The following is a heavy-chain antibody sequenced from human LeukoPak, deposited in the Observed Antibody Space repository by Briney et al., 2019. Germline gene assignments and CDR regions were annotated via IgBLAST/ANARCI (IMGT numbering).Heavy chain of an antibody. CDR3: ARRSVVTAINFDTFDI. Sequence: SETLSLTCTVSGGSIYSYYWSWIRQPPGKGLEWIGYIYYSGSTNYNPSLKSRVTISVDTSKNQFSLKLSSVTAADTALYYCARRSVVTAINFDTFDIWGQGTMVTVSS. V-gene: IGHV4-59*08. D-gene: IGHD2-21*02. CDR2: IYYSGST. CDR1: GGSIYSYY. J-gene: IGHJ3*02.